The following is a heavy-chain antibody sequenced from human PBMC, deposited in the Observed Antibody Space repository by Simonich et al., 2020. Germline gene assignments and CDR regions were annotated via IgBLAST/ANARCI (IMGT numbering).Heavy chain of an antibody. CDR2: INHSGSP. CDR3: ARGKGWKNAFDI. Sequence: QVQLQQWGAGLLKPSETLSLTCAVYGGSFSGYYWSWIRQPPGKGLEWIGEINHSGSPNSNPSRKSRVTISVDTSKNQVSLKLSSVTAADTAVYYCARGKGWKNAFDIWGQGTMVTVSS. J-gene: IGHJ3*02. V-gene: IGHV4-34*01. D-gene: IGHD1-1*01. CDR1: GGSFSGYY.